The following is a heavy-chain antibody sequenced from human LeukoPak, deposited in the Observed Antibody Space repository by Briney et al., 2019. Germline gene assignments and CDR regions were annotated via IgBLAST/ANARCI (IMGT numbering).Heavy chain of an antibody. Sequence: SDTLSLTCTVSGYSITTSYYWGWIRQSPLKGLECIGILSHSGATYYNPSLKSRLTLSLDTSKNQFSLQVDSVTAADTALYYCARVDYSYGFNYIDPWGQGTLVIVSS. CDR1: GYSITTSYY. D-gene: IGHD5-18*01. CDR3: ARVDYSYGFNYIDP. V-gene: IGHV4-38-2*02. CDR2: LSHSGAT. J-gene: IGHJ5*02.